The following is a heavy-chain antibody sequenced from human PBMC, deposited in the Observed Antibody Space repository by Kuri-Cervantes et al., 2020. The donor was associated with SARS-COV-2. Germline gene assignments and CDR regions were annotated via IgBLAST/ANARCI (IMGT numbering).Heavy chain of an antibody. J-gene: IGHJ4*02. D-gene: IGHD3-10*01. CDR1: GFNFSRTD. V-gene: IGHV3-33*08. CDR2: MSCDGKKR. CDR3: AIGRGVRGVPLGQFDY. Sequence: GGSLRLSCAASGFNFSRTDMHWVRQAPGKGLEWVAVMSCDGKKRESLGSGKGRFTVSRDNSQNTLYLQMNSLRAEDTAVYYCAIGRGVRGVPLGQFDYWGQGTLVTVSS.